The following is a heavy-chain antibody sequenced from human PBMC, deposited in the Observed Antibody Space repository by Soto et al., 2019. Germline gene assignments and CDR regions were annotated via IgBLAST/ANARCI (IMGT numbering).Heavy chain of an antibody. Sequence: GGSLRLSCAASGFTFSSYWMHWVRQAPGKGLVWVSRINSDGSSTSYADSVKGRFTISRDNAKNTLYLQMNSLRAEDTAVYYCARGGNYVGYSSGWYSLFAFEIWGQGTMVTGSS. CDR3: ARGGNYVGYSSGWYSLFAFEI. CDR2: INSDGSST. V-gene: IGHV3-74*01. CDR1: GFTFSSYW. J-gene: IGHJ3*02. D-gene: IGHD6-19*01.